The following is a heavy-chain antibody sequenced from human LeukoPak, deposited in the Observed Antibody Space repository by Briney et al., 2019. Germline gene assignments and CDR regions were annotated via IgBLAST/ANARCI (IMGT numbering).Heavy chain of an antibody. D-gene: IGHD2-21*02. CDR1: RFTLSNYW. J-gene: IGHJ4*02. V-gene: IGHV3-7*01. CDR3: AKWGPHCVGDYCPALDS. CDR2: INQDGSKK. Sequence: GGSLRLSCVASRFTLSNYWMSWVRQAPGKGLEWVANINQDGSKKVYADSMKGRFTISRDNTKESLYLQLNSLRADDTAVYYCAKWGPHCVGDYCPALDSWGQGTLVTVSS.